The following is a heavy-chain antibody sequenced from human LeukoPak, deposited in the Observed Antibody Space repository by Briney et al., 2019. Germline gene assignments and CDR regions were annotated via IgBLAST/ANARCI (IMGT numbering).Heavy chain of an antibody. CDR3: ARVLSSYSGYDSPYYYYYYMDV. V-gene: IGHV3-53*01. CDR2: IYSGGST. J-gene: IGHJ6*03. Sequence: GGSLRLSCAASGFTVSSNYMSWVRQAPGKGLEWVSVIYSGGSTYYADSVKGRFTISRDNSKNTLYLQMNSLRAEDTAVYYCARVLSSYSGYDSPYYYYYYMDVWSKGTTVTVSS. D-gene: IGHD5-12*01. CDR1: GFTVSSNY.